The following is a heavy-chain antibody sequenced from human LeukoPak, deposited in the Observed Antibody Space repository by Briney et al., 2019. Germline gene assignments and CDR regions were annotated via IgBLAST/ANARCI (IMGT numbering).Heavy chain of an antibody. V-gene: IGHV5-51*01. CDR2: IYPGDSHT. Sequence: GESLKISCKTSGYTFTIYWIGWVRQMRGKGLEWVGIIYPGDSHTRYSPSFQGQVTISADKSISTSYLQWSSLKASDTAIFYCARSDSYSFDYWGQGTLVTVSS. CDR3: ARSDSYSFDY. CDR1: GYTFTIYW. J-gene: IGHJ4*02.